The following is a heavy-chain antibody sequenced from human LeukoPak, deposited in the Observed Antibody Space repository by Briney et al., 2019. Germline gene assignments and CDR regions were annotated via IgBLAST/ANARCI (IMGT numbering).Heavy chain of an antibody. V-gene: IGHV4-59*01. CDR2: IYYSGST. Sequence: SETLSLTCTVSGGSISSYYWSWIRQPPGKGLEWIGYIYYSGSTNYNPSLKSRVTISVDTSKNQFSRKLSSVTAADTAVYYCARGPGIAAAGTVDYWGQGTLVTVSS. CDR3: ARGPGIAAAGTVDY. D-gene: IGHD6-13*01. CDR1: GGSISSYY. J-gene: IGHJ4*02.